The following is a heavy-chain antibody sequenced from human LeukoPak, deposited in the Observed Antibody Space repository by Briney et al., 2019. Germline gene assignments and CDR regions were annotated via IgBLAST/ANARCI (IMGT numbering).Heavy chain of an antibody. V-gene: IGHV1-2*02. J-gene: IGHJ5*02. Sequence: ASVKVSCKASGYTFTGYYMHWVRQAPGQGLEWMGWINPNSGGTNYAQKFQGRVTMTRDTSISTAYMELSSLRSEDTAVYYCARVLKNNWFDPWGQGTLVTVSS. CDR2: INPNSGGT. CDR3: ARVLKNNWFDP. CDR1: GYTFTGYY.